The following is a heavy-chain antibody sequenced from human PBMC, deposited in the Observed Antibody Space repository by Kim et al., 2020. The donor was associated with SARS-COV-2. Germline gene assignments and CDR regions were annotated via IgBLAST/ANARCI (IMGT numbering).Heavy chain of an antibody. Sequence: ASVKVSCKASGYTFTNHDINWVRQAPGQGLEYMGWMNPNSGKSGYTQKFEGRVTISRDTSTSTAYMELSSLRSDDTAVYYCARDRCTNGVCSDAFDLWGQGTLVSVTS. D-gene: IGHD2-8*01. CDR1: GYTFTNHD. J-gene: IGHJ3*01. CDR2: MNPNSGKS. CDR3: ARDRCTNGVCSDAFDL. V-gene: IGHV1-8*01.